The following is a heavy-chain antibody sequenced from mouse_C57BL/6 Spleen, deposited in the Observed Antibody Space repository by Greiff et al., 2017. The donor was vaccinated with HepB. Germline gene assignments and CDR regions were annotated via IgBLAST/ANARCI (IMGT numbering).Heavy chain of an antibody. V-gene: IGHV3-6*01. CDR1: GYSITSGYY. CDR3: ARVDYDYDVRYFDV. CDR2: ISYDGSN. J-gene: IGHJ1*03. Sequence: EVKLQESGPGLVKPSQSLSLTCSVTGYSITSGYYWNWIRQFPGNKLEWMGYISYDGSNNYNPSLKNRISITRDTSKNQFFLKLNSVTTEDTATYYCARVDYDYDVRYFDVWGTGTTVTVSS. D-gene: IGHD2-4*01.